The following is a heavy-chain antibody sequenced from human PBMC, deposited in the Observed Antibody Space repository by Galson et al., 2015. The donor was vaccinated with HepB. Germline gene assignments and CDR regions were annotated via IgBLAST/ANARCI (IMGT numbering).Heavy chain of an antibody. CDR2: ISSSGTTI. CDR3: ARDPSPTTDAWYYFDY. CDR1: GFTFSSHS. D-gene: IGHD1-1*01. J-gene: IGHJ4*02. Sequence: SLRLSCAASGFTFSSHSMNWVRQAPGKGLEWVSYISSSGTTIYYADSVKGRFTIPRDNAKNSLYLQMNSLGDEDTAVYYCARDPSPTTDAWYYFDYWGQGTLVTVSS. V-gene: IGHV3-48*02.